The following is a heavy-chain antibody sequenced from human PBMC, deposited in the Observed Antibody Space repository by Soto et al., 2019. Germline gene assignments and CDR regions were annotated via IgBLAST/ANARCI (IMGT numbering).Heavy chain of an antibody. V-gene: IGHV4-39*01. D-gene: IGHD1-26*01. Sequence: PSETLSLTCTVSGGSISSSSYYWGWIRQPPGKGLEWIGSIYYSGSTYYNPSLKSRVTISVDTSKNQFSLKLSSVTAADTAVYYCARHSGRYYAFDIWGQGTMVTVSS. CDR1: GGSISSSSYY. CDR2: IYYSGST. CDR3: ARHSGRYYAFDI. J-gene: IGHJ3*02.